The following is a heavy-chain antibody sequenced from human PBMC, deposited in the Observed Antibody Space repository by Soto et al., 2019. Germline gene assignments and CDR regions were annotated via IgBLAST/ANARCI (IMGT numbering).Heavy chain of an antibody. J-gene: IGHJ4*02. V-gene: IGHV1-46*01. CDR2: INFNGGST. Sequence: ASVKVSCKASGHTFTTYYMHWVRQAPGQGLDWMGIINFNGGSTTYAQQFQGRVTMTRDTSTSTVYMELSSLRSEDTAIYYCAVSQYGYNNCGPPFFDYWCQGTLLTVSS. CDR1: GHTFTTYY. CDR3: AVSQYGYNNCGPPFFDY. D-gene: IGHD1-20*01.